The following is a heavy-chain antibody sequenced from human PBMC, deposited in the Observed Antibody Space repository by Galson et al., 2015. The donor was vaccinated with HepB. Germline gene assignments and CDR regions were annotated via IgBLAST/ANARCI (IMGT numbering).Heavy chain of an antibody. V-gene: IGHV1-3*01. CDR3: ARGVARAAPNWLDP. CDR2: INAGNGDT. D-gene: IGHD5-12*01. CDR1: GYTFISYG. J-gene: IGHJ5*02. Sequence: SVKVSCKASGYTFISYGVHWVRQAPGQRLEWMGWINAGNGDTKYSQNFQGRVTITRDTSASTAYMELSSLRSEDTAVYYCARGVARAAPNWLDPWGQGSLVIVSS.